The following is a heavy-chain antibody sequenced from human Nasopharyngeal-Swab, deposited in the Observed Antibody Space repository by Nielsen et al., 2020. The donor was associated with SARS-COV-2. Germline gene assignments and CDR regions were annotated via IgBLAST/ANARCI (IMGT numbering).Heavy chain of an antibody. CDR2: ISAYNGNT. CDR1: GYTFTSYG. V-gene: IGHV1-18*01. CDR3: ARAGYDYVWGAMLSAPRYGMDV. D-gene: IGHD3-16*01. Sequence: ASVKVSCKASGYTFTSYGISWVRQAPGQGLEGMGWISAYNGNTNYAQKLQGRVTMTTDTSTSTAYMELRSLRSDDTAVYYCARAGYDYVWGAMLSAPRYGMDVWGQGTTVTVSS. J-gene: IGHJ6*02.